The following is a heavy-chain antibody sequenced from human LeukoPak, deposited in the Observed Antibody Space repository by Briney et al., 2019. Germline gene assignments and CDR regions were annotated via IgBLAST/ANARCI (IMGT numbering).Heavy chain of an antibody. CDR3: ARDEGRYYYYGMDV. CDR2: ISSSSSYI. Sequence: GGSLRLSCAASAFTFSSYSMNLVRQAPGKGLEWVSSISSSSSYIYYADSVKGRFTISRDNAKNSLYLQMNSLRAEDTAVYYCARDEGRYYYYGMDVWGQGTTDTVSS. J-gene: IGHJ6*02. V-gene: IGHV3-21*01. CDR1: AFTFSSYS.